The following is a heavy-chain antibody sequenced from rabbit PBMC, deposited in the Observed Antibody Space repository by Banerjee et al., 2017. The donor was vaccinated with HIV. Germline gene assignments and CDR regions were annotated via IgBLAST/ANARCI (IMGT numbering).Heavy chain of an antibody. CDR2: INAGSSGST. Sequence: QSLEESGGDLVKPGASLTLTCKASGFSFSSGYDMCWVRQAPGKGLEWIACINAGSSGSTYYASWAKGRFTISKPSSTTVTLQMTSLTAADTATYFCARILLLIVPYYFDYNSGYADYAYADNLWGPGTLVTVS. J-gene: IGHJ4*01. CDR1: GFSFSSGYD. D-gene: IGHD6-1*01. CDR3: ARILLLIVPYYFDYNSGYADYAYADNL. V-gene: IGHV1S40*01.